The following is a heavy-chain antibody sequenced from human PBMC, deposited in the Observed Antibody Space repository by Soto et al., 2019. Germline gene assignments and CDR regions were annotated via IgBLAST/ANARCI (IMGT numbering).Heavy chain of an antibody. V-gene: IGHV4-61*01. Sequence: SGTLSLTCTVSGGSVNSDTFYWSWIRQPPGRGLEWIGYIYYTGSTNYNPSLRSRITISIDTSRNQFSLKLTSMTAADTAVYYCAREFSNSPEAFDSWGQGSLVTVSS. CDR1: GGSVNSDTFY. J-gene: IGHJ4*02. CDR2: IYYTGST. D-gene: IGHD6-6*01. CDR3: AREFSNSPEAFDS.